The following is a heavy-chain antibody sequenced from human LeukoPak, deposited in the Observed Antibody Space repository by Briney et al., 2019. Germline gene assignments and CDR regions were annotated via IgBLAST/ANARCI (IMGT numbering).Heavy chain of an antibody. V-gene: IGHV3-21*01. J-gene: IGHJ4*02. CDR3: ARVFYDSSGYFDY. CDR1: GFTFSSYS. CDR2: ISSSSSYI. D-gene: IGHD3-22*01. Sequence: GGSLRLSCAASGFTFSSYSMNWVRQAPGKGLEWVSSISSSSSYIYYADSVKGRFTISGDNAKNSLYLQMNSLRAEDTAVYYCARVFYDSSGYFDYWGQGTLVTVSS.